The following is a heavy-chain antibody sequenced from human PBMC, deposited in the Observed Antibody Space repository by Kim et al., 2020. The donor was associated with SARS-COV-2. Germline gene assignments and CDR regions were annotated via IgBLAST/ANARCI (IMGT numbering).Heavy chain of an antibody. V-gene: IGHV3-15*05. J-gene: IGHJ4*02. CDR1: GLIFSNAW. D-gene: IGHD2-15*01. CDR3: TTAWGAIFDCSGGGCYPADY. CDR2: IKSETDGGTT. Sequence: GGSLRLSCAASGLIFSNAWMSWVRQAPGKGLEWVGRIKSETDGGTTDYAEPVKGRFTFSRDDSKTTLYLQMNSLKSEDTAVYYCTTAWGAIFDCSGGGCYPADYWGQGTLVTVSS.